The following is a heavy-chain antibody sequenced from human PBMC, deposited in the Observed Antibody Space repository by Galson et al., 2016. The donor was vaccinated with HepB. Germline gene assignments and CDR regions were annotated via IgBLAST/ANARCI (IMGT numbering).Heavy chain of an antibody. J-gene: IGHJ4*02. CDR3: ARHRLGPRSYINPNVPDI. D-gene: IGHD3-10*01. CDR2: IYYTGNT. V-gene: IGHV4-59*08. CDR1: GGSVSSSY. Sequence: SETLSLTCTVSGGSVSSSYWSWIRQPPGKELEYIGFIYYTGNTNYNPSLKTRVVMSVDTSNNQPSLKLTSVTAADTALYYWARHRLGPRSYINPNVPDIWGQGTLVTVSS.